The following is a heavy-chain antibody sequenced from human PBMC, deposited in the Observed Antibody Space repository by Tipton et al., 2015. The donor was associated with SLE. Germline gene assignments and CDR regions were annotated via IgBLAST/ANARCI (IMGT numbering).Heavy chain of an antibody. CDR1: GFSFSSYS. CDR3: AKLGLGVVIDY. Sequence: SLRLSCAASGFSFSSYSMNWVRQAPGKGLEWVSFISSGSSYIYYPDSMKGRFTISRDNAQNSLYLQMNSLTADDTAVYYCAKLGLGVVIDYWGQGTLVTVSS. D-gene: IGHD3-3*01. V-gene: IGHV3-21*03. J-gene: IGHJ4*02. CDR2: ISSGSSYI.